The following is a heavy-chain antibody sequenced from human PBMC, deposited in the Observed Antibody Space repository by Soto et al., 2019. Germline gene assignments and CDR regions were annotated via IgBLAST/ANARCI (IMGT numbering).Heavy chain of an antibody. Sequence: ASVKVSCKASGYTFTSYGISWVRQAPGQGLEWMGWISAYNGNTNYAQKLQGRVTMTTDTSTSTAYMELRSLRSDDTAVYYCASLFGGATPLYYYSGYFDYWGQGTRVTVSS. CDR1: GYTFTSYG. J-gene: IGHJ4*02. CDR2: ISAYNGNT. V-gene: IGHV1-18*04. CDR3: ASLFGGATPLYYYSGYFDY. D-gene: IGHD1-26*01.